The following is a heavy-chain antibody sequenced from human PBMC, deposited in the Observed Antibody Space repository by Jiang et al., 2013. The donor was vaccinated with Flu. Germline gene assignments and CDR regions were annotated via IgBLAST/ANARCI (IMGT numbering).Heavy chain of an antibody. CDR2: INPNSGGT. CDR1: GYTFTGYY. CDR3: ARDLVVVVAASWYFDY. J-gene: IGHJ4*02. V-gene: IGHV1-2*02. Sequence: SGAEVKKPGASVKVSCKASGYTFTGYYMHWVRQAPGQGLEWMGWINPNSGGTSYAQKFQGRVTMTRDTSIRTAYMELSRLRSDDTAVYYCARDLVVVVAASWYFDYWGQGTLVTVSS. D-gene: IGHD2-15*01.